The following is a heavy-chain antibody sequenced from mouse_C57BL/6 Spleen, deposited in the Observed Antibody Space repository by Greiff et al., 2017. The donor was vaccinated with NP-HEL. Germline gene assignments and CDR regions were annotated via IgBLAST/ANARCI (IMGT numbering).Heavy chain of an antibody. CDR2: IDPETGGT. Sequence: VQLQQSGAELVRPGASVTLSCKASGYTFTDYEMHWVKQTPVHGLEWIGAIDPETGGTAYNQKFKGKAILTADKSSSTAYMELRSLTSEDSAVYYCTRLFGYLYYFDYWGQSTTLTVSS. D-gene: IGHD2-3*01. CDR3: TRLFGYLYYFDY. J-gene: IGHJ2*01. V-gene: IGHV1-15*01. CDR1: GYTFTDYE.